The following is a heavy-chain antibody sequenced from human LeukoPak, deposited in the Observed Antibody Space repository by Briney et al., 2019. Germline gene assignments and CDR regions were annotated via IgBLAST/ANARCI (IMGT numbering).Heavy chain of an antibody. D-gene: IGHD3-22*01. CDR1: GYTFTSYG. Sequence: ASVKVSCKASGYTFTSYGISWVRQAPGQGLEWMGWISAYNGNTNYAQKLQGRVTMTTDTSTSTAYIELRSLRSDDTAVYYCARGLRYYYDSSGYYGTFDYWGQGTLVTVSS. CDR3: ARGLRYYYDSSGYYGTFDY. CDR2: ISAYNGNT. V-gene: IGHV1-18*01. J-gene: IGHJ4*02.